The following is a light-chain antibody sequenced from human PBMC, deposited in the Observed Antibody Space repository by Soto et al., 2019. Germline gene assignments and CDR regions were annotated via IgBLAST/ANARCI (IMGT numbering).Light chain of an antibody. J-gene: IGLJ3*02. CDR3: SIVTNTTTPWL. Sequence: QSVLTQPPSVSGAPGQRVTISCSGTSSSIGAGYEVHWYHQLPGTAPKLVVSGNGNRPSGVPDRLSASKSGTSASLAISGLLADDEGDYYCSIVTNTTTPWLFGGGTKLTVL. V-gene: IGLV1-40*01. CDR1: SSSIGAGYE. CDR2: GNG.